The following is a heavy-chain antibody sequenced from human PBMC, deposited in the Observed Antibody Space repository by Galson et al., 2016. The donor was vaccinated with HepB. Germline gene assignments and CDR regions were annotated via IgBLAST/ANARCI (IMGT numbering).Heavy chain of an antibody. CDR1: GFSFRKNW. D-gene: IGHD1-14*01. CDR2: IKEDGTEK. Sequence: SLRLSCAASGFSFRKNWMSWVRQTPGKGLEWVANIKEDGTEKYYGDSVKGRLNISRDNAKNSLYLQITSLIDDDTAVYYGATDHVGFLNNAFEIWGHGTVVTVSS. V-gene: IGHV3-7*03. CDR3: ATDHVGFLNNAFEI. J-gene: IGHJ3*02.